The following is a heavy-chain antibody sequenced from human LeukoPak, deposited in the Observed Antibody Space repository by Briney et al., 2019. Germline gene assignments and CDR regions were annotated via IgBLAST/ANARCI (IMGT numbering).Heavy chain of an antibody. J-gene: IGHJ4*02. D-gene: IGHD1-26*01. CDR3: ARERGEFGGSYFLDY. V-gene: IGHV1-3*03. Sequence: ASVKVSCKASGYTFTSYAVHWVRRAPGQSLEWMGYINDGDGNTKYSQEFQGRVTVTRDTSASIVYMELSSLRSEDMAFYYCARERGEFGGSYFLDYWGQGTLVTVSS. CDR2: INDGDGNT. CDR1: GYTFTSYA.